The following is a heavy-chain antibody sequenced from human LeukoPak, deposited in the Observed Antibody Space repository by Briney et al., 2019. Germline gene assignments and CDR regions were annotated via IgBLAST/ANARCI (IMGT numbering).Heavy chain of an antibody. J-gene: IGHJ6*03. Sequence: SETLSLTCTVSGGSISSYYWSWIRQPPGKGLEWIGYIYYSGSTNYIPSLKSRVTISVDTSKNQFSLKLSSVTAADTAVYYCARGREGYSYGWGYYYYYMDVWGKGTTVTVSS. D-gene: IGHD5-18*01. V-gene: IGHV4-59*01. CDR1: GGSISSYY. CDR2: IYYSGST. CDR3: ARGREGYSYGWGYYYYYMDV.